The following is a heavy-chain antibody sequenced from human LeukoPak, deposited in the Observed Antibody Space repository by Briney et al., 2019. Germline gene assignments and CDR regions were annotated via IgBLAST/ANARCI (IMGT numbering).Heavy chain of an antibody. CDR2: IYTSGSI. CDR3: ARDSGTTGEVKFDP. V-gene: IGHV4-4*07. CDR1: GGSISSYY. Sequence: PSETLSLTGTVSGGSISSYYWSWIRQPAGKGLEWIGRIYTSGSITYNPSLKSRVSMSVDTSKNQFSLKLSSVTAADTAVYYCARDSGTTGEVKFDPWGQGTLVTVSS. J-gene: IGHJ5*02. D-gene: IGHD3-10*01.